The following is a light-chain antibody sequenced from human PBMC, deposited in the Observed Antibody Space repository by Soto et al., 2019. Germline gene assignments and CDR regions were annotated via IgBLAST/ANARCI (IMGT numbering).Light chain of an antibody. J-gene: IGKJ1*01. CDR1: QSVSSSY. Sequence: EIVLTQSPGTLSLSPGERATLSCRASQSVSSSYLAWYQQKPGQAPRLLIYGASSRATGIPDRFSGSGSGTDFTLTISNLQPDDCATYYCQQYENYWTFGQGTRVEIK. V-gene: IGKV3-20*01. CDR3: QQYENYWT. CDR2: GAS.